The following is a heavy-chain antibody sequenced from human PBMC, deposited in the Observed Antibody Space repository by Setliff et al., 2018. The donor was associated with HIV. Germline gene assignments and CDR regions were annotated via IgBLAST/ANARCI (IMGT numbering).Heavy chain of an antibody. V-gene: IGHV1-3*01. Sequence: ASVKVSCKASGYTFTTYSLHWVRQAPGQSLEWMGWINVGNGDTKYSQELQGRITITRDTSANTAYMELSSPRSDDTAIYFCARGALLAVFDFDHWGHGTLVTVSS. CDR2: INVGNGDT. CDR1: GYTFTTYS. CDR3: ARGALLAVFDFDH. D-gene: IGHD3-10*01. J-gene: IGHJ4*01.